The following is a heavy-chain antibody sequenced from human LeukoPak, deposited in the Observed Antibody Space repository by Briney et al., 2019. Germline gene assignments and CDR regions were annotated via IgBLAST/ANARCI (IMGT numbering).Heavy chain of an antibody. J-gene: IGHJ4*02. D-gene: IGHD4-17*01. V-gene: IGHV3-73*01. CDR1: GFTFSGSA. CDR3: TRDYGVLFDY. Sequence: GXSLXLSCAASGFTFSGSAIHWVRQASGKGLEWVGRIRSKANSYATSSAASVKGRFTISRDDSKNTAYLQMSSLKTEGTAVYYCTRDYGVLFDYWGQGTLVTVSS. CDR2: IRSKANSYAT.